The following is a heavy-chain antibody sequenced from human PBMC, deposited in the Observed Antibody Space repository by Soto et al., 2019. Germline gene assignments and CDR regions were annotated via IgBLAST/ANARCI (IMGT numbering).Heavy chain of an antibody. D-gene: IGHD6-13*01. Sequence: ASVKVSCKASGYTFTGYYMHWVRQAPGQGLEWMGWINPNSGGTNYAQKFQGWVTMTRDTSISTAYMELSRLRSDDTAVYYCARDFTSDSSSWYFAHQSWFDPWGQGTLVTVSS. CDR2: INPNSGGT. CDR1: GYTFTGYY. V-gene: IGHV1-2*04. CDR3: ARDFTSDSSSWYFAHQSWFDP. J-gene: IGHJ5*02.